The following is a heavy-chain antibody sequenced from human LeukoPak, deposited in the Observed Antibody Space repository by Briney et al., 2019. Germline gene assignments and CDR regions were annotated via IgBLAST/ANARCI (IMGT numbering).Heavy chain of an antibody. Sequence: GGSLRLSCAASGFTFSSYAMSWVRQAPGKGLEWVSTISGSSRSTYYADSVKGRFAISRDNSKNTLYLQMNSPRAEDTAVYFCTKGIYDMDVWGQGTTVTVSS. V-gene: IGHV3-23*01. CDR3: TKGIYDMDV. CDR1: GFTFSSYA. CDR2: ISGSSRST. J-gene: IGHJ6*02.